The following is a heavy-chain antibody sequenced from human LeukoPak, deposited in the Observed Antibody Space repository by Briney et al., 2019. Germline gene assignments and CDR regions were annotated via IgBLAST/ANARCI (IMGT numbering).Heavy chain of an antibody. CDR2: INAENGDT. D-gene: IGHD1-14*01. CDR1: GYSFIGYN. Sequence: ASVKVSCKASGYSFIGYNIDWVRQAPGQRPEWMGRINAENGDTKYSEKFQGRVTITRDTFASTSYMELSSLRSEDTAVYYCARDQYNVIDSWGQGTLVTVSS. V-gene: IGHV1-3*01. CDR3: ARDQYNVIDS. J-gene: IGHJ4*02.